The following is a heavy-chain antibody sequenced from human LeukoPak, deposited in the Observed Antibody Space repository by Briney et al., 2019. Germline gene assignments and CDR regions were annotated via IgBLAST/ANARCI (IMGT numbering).Heavy chain of an antibody. CDR3: ARNQWLPFDAFAI. CDR2: IKQDGSEK. J-gene: IGHJ3*02. V-gene: IGHV3-7*01. Sequence: GGSLRLSCAASGFTFSSYWMSWVRQAPGKGLECVASIKQDGSEKYYVDSVKGRFTISRDNTKNSLYLQMNSLRADDTAVYYCARNQWLPFDAFAIWGQGPMVTVSS. CDR1: GFTFSSYW. D-gene: IGHD5-18*01.